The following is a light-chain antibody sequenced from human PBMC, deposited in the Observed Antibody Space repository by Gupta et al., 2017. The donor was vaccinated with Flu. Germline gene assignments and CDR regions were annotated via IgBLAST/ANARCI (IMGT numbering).Light chain of an antibody. CDR3: SSHASSDTFV. CDR1: SSDIGAYKY. CDR2: EVT. Sequence: HSALTQPPSAYGSPGQSIPISCTGTSSDIGAYKYVSWHQLHAGKAPKLIIYEVTTRPSGVPDRFSGSKSGNSASLTVSGLKAEDEGDYYCSSHASSDTFVFGTGTALTVL. V-gene: IGLV2-8*01. J-gene: IGLJ1*01.